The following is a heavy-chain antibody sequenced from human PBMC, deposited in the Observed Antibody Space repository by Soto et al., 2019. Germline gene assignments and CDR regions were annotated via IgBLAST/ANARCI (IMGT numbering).Heavy chain of an antibody. CDR3: ARDKDRPQLGGNYYYIMDV. D-gene: IGHD3-3*02. CDR1: GGTFSPAA. V-gene: IGHV1-69*12. Sequence: QVQVEQSGAEVKKPGSSVKVSCKASGGTFSPAAISWVRQAPGQGLEWMGGIMPIFRTADYAQKFQGRVTITADESTTTAYLELRSLRSEDTAVYYCARDKDRPQLGGNYYYIMDVWGQGTTVTVSS. CDR2: IMPIFRTA. J-gene: IGHJ6*02.